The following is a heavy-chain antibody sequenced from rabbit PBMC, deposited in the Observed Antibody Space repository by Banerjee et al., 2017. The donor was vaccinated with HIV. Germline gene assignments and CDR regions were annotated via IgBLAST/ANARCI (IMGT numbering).Heavy chain of an antibody. D-gene: IGHD2-1*01. CDR1: GFDFSFNA. Sequence: QSLEESGGDLFQPGGSLALTCKASGFDFSFNAVCWVRQAPGKGLEWIACINTGGGSAYYASWAKGRFTISKTSSTTVTLQMTSLTVADTATYFCARKARYDDYGDYRFYFNLWGQGTLVTVS. CDR3: ARKARYDDYGDYRFYFNL. J-gene: IGHJ4*01. CDR2: INTGGGSA. V-gene: IGHV1S40*01.